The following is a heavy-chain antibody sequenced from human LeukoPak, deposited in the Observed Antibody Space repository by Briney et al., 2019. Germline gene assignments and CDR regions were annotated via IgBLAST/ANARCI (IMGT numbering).Heavy chain of an antibody. V-gene: IGHV3-30*18. CDR2: ISYDGSNK. J-gene: IGHJ3*02. CDR3: ANLEMATPSPALAFDI. Sequence: PGRSLRLSCAASGFTFSSYGMHWVRQAPGKGLEWVAVISYDGSNKYYADSVKGRFTISRDNSKNTLYLQMNSLRAEDTAVYYCANLEMATPSPALAFDIWGQGTMVTVSS. D-gene: IGHD5-24*01. CDR1: GFTFSSYG.